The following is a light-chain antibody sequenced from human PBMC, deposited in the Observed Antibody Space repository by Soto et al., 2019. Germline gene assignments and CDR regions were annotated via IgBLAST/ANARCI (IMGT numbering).Light chain of an antibody. V-gene: IGLV2-14*01. CDR1: SSDVGGYNY. CDR2: DVS. CDR3: YSYTSSSTVL. Sequence: QSALTQPASVSGSPGQSITISCTGISSDVGGYNYVSWYQQHPDKAPKLMIYDVSNRRSGVSNRFSGSKSGTTASLTISRLQAEDEADYYCYSYTSSSTVLFGGGTKVTVL. J-gene: IGLJ2*01.